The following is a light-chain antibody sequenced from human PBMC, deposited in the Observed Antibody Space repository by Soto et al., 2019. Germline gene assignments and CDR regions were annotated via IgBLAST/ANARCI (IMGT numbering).Light chain of an antibody. J-gene: IGLJ2*01. CDR1: TSDVGGYNY. CDR2: DVS. Sequence: QSALTQPRSVSGSPGQSVTISCTGTTSDVGGYNYVSWYQQHPGKAPKLIISDVSNRPSGVPNRFSGSKSGNTASLTISGLQDDDEADYYCCSYAGSCSIFGGGTKLTVL. CDR3: CSYAGSCSI. V-gene: IGLV2-11*01.